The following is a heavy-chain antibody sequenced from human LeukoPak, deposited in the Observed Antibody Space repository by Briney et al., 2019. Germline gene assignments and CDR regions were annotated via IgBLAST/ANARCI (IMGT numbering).Heavy chain of an antibody. CDR2: ISSSGSTI. CDR3: ARASREVYYDFWSGRMDV. V-gene: IGHV3-11*01. Sequence: GGPLRLSCAASGFTFSDYYMSWIRQAPGKGLEWVSYISSSGSTIYYADSVKGRFTISRDNAKNSLYLQMNSLRAEDTAVYYCARASREVYYDFWSGRMDVWGQGTTVTVSS. J-gene: IGHJ6*02. CDR1: GFTFSDYY. D-gene: IGHD3-3*01.